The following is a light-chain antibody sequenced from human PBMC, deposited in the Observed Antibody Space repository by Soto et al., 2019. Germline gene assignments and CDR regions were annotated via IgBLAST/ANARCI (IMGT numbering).Light chain of an antibody. CDR2: GAS. CDR3: QQYGSSPPLT. CDR1: QSVSSSY. V-gene: IGKV3-20*01. Sequence: EIVLTQSPGTLSLSPGERATLSCRASQSVSSSYLAWYQQIPGQAPRLLIYGASKRATGIPDRFSGSGSGTDFTLTISRMEPEDFAVYYCQQYGSSPPLTCGGGTKMEIK. J-gene: IGKJ4*01.